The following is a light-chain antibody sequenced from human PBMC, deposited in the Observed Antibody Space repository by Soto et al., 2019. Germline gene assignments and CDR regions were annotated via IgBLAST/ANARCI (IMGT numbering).Light chain of an antibody. CDR3: QHYNSYSEA. CDR2: KAS. J-gene: IGKJ1*01. Sequence: DIQMTQSPSTLSGSVGDRDTITCRASQTISSWLAWYQQKPGKTPKLLIYKASTLKSGVPSRFSGSGSGTEFTLTISSLQPDDFATYYCQHYNSYSEAFGQGTKLELK. V-gene: IGKV1-5*03. CDR1: QTISSW.